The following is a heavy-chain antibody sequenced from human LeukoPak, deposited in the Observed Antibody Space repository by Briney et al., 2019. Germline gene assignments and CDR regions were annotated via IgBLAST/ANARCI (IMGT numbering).Heavy chain of an antibody. D-gene: IGHD2-21*02. Sequence: PSETLSLTCAVYGGSFSGYYWSWIRQPPGKGLEWIGEINHSGSTNYNPSLKSRVTISVDTSKNQFSLKLSSVTAADTAVYYCARGPVHCGGDCYRHFDYWGQGTLVTVSS. CDR1: GGSFSGYY. CDR2: INHSGST. J-gene: IGHJ4*02. V-gene: IGHV4-34*01. CDR3: ARGPVHCGGDCYRHFDY.